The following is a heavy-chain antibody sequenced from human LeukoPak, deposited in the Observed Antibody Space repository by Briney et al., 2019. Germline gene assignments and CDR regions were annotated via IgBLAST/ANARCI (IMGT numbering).Heavy chain of an antibody. CDR2: ISGSGGST. CDR1: GFTFSSYA. J-gene: IGHJ4*02. V-gene: IGHV3-23*01. D-gene: IGHD5-18*01. CDR3: AKGEPGYSYGTSFDY. Sequence: GGSLRLSCAASGFTFSSYAMSWVRQAPGKGLEWVSAISGSGGSTYYADSVKGRFAISRDNSKNTLYLQMNSLRAEDTAVYYCAKGEPGYSYGTSFDYWGQGTLVTVSS.